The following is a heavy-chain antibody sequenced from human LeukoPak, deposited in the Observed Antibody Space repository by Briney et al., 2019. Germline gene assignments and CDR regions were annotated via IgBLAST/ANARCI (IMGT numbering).Heavy chain of an antibody. CDR1: GYTFISYG. Sequence: ASVKVSCKASGYTFISYGISWVRQATGQGLEWLGYMSPNNGNTGYAQKFQDRVTMTRNTSINTAYMELSSLTYEDTAVYYCARGIDAGVDYWGQGTLVTVSS. CDR3: ARGIDAGVDY. J-gene: IGHJ4*02. V-gene: IGHV1-8*01. CDR2: MSPNNGNT. D-gene: IGHD7-27*01.